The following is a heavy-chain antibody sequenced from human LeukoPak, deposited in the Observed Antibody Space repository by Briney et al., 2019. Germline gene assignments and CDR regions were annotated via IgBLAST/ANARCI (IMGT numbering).Heavy chain of an antibody. CDR2: INPSGGST. CDR3: ARVAAPIYDSSGYYDY. D-gene: IGHD3-22*01. J-gene: IGHJ4*02. Sequence: ASVKVSCKASGYTFTGYYMHWVRQAPGQGLEWMGIINPSGGSTSYAQKFQGRVTMTRDTSTSTVYMELSSLRSEDTAVYYCARVAAPIYDSSGYYDYWGQGTLVTVSS. V-gene: IGHV1-46*01. CDR1: GYTFTGYY.